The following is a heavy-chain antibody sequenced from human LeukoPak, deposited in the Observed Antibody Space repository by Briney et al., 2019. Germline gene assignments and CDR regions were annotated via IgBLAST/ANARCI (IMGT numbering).Heavy chain of an antibody. CDR3: ARTYFYDSGGYYY. V-gene: IGHV3-23*01. Sequence: GGSLRLSCAASGFTFNNYAMSWVRQAPGKGLEWVSGISASGGTTYYADSAKGRFTISRDNSKNTLYLQMNSLRAEDTAVYYCARTYFYDSGGYYYWGQGTLVTVSS. CDR1: GFTFNNYA. J-gene: IGHJ4*02. CDR2: ISASGGTT. D-gene: IGHD3-22*01.